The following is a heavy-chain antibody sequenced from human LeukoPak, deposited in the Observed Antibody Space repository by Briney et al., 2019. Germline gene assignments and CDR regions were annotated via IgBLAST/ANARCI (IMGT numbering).Heavy chain of an antibody. CDR1: GGTFSSYA. CDR3: ASGPDIVVVPAAINYYYYMDV. V-gene: IGHV1-69*05. J-gene: IGHJ6*03. CDR2: IIPIFGTA. Sequence: ASVKVSCRASGGTFSSYAISWVRQAPGQGLEWMGGIIPIFGTANYAQKFQGRVTITTDESTSTAYMELSSLRSEDTAVYYCASGPDIVVVPAAINYYYYMDVWGKGTTVTVSS. D-gene: IGHD2-2*02.